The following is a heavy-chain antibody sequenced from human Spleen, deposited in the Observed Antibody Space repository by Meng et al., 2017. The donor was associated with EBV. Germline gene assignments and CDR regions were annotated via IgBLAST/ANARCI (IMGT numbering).Heavy chain of an antibody. V-gene: IGHV4-34*01. Sequence: VQLKQWGAGLLKPSETLSRTCAVYGGSFSGYYWSWIRQPPGKGLEWIGEINHSGSTNYNPSLKSRVTISVDTSKNQFSLKLSSVTAADTAVYYCAMSGSYWDYWGQGTLVTVSS. CDR3: AMSGSYWDY. CDR2: INHSGST. J-gene: IGHJ4*02. CDR1: GGSFSGYY. D-gene: IGHD1-26*01.